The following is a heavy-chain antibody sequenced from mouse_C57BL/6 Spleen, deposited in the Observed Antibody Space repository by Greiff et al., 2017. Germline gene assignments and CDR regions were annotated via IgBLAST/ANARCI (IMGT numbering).Heavy chain of an antibody. Sequence: LQQSGASVKISCKASGYAFSSYWMNWVKQRPGKGLEWIGQIYPGDGDTNYNGKFKGKATLTADKSSSTAYMQLSSLTSEDSAVYFCARRTGTPHYYAMDYWGQGTSVTVSS. CDR3: ARRTGTPHYYAMDY. CDR2: IYPGDGDT. J-gene: IGHJ4*01. D-gene: IGHD4-1*01. CDR1: GYAFSSYW. V-gene: IGHV1-80*01.